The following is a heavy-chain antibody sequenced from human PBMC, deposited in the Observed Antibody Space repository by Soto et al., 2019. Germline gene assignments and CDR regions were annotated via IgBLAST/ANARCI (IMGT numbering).Heavy chain of an antibody. CDR2: IIPIFGTA. CDR3: SXXXXXXGSPPGGGYYGMDV. J-gene: IGHJ6*02. Sequence: MGGIIPIFGTANYAQKFQGRVTITADESTSTAYMELSSLRSEDTAVYYCSXXXXXXGSPPGGGYYGMDVWGQGTTVTVSS. D-gene: IGHD1-26*01. V-gene: IGHV1-69*01.